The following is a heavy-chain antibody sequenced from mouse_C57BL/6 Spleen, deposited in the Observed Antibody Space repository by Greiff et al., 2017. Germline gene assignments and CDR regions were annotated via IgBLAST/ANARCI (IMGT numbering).Heavy chain of an antibody. Sequence: VQLQQSGPGLVQPSQRLSITCTVSGFSLTSYGVHWVRQSPGKGLEWLGVIWRGGSTDYNAAFMSRLSITKDNSKSQVFFKMNSLQADDTAIYYCAKEDYDGSSQGYFDVWGTGTTVTVSS. D-gene: IGHD1-1*01. CDR1: GFSLTSYG. CDR3: AKEDYDGSSQGYFDV. CDR2: IWRGGST. V-gene: IGHV2-5*01. J-gene: IGHJ1*03.